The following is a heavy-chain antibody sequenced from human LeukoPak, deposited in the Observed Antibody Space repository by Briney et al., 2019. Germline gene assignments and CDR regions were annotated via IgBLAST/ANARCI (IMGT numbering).Heavy chain of an antibody. D-gene: IGHD1-1*01. V-gene: IGHV3-23*01. CDR1: GFTFNNYA. J-gene: IGHJ3*02. CDR2: ISGSGGST. Sequence: GGSLRLSCAASGFTFNNYAMTWVRQAPGKGLEWVSAISGSGGSTYYADSVRGRFTISRDNSKNTLYLQMNSLRAEDTAVYYCAENEAFDIWGQGTMVTVSS. CDR3: AENEAFDI.